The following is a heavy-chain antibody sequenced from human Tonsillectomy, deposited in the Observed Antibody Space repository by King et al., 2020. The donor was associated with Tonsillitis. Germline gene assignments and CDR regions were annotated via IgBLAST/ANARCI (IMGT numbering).Heavy chain of an antibody. Sequence: VQLVESGGGVVQPGRSLRLSCAASGFTFSSYGMHWVRQAPGKGLEWVTVIWFDGSNKYYADSVKGRFTISRDTSKNTLYLQMNSLRVEDTAVYYCARDRDAYGDYTVRYYMDVWGKGTTVTVSS. J-gene: IGHJ6*03. V-gene: IGHV3-33*08. CDR1: GFTFSSYG. CDR2: IWFDGSNK. CDR3: ARDRDAYGDYTVRYYMDV. D-gene: IGHD4-17*01.